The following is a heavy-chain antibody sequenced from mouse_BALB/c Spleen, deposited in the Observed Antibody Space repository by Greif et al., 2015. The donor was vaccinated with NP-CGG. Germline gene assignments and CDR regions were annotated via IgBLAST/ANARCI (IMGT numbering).Heavy chain of an antibody. D-gene: IGHD1-1*01. V-gene: IGHV1-69*02. CDR3: TRNYGSSDAMDY. Sequence: VKLQESGAELVRPGASVKLSCKASGYTFTSYWIDWVKQRPGQGLEWIGNIYPSDSYTNYNQKFKDKATLTVDKSSSTAYMQLSSPTSEDSAVYYCTRNYGSSDAMDYWGQGTSVTVSS. CDR1: GYTFTSYW. CDR2: IYPSDSYT. J-gene: IGHJ4*01.